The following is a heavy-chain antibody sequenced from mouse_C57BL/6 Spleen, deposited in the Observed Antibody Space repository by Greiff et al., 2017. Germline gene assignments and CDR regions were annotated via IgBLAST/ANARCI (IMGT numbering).Heavy chain of an antibody. CDR2: IWSGGST. CDR1: GFSLTNYG. D-gene: IGHD2-3*01. CDR3: ARTVYDGYYHWYFDV. V-gene: IGHV2-2*01. Sequence: QVQLQQSGPGLVQPSQSLSITCTVSGFSLTNYGVHWVRQSPGKGLEWLGVIWSGGSTDSNAAFISRLSISKDNSKSQVFFKMNGLQADDTAIYYCARTVYDGYYHWYFDVWGTGTTVTVSS. J-gene: IGHJ1*03.